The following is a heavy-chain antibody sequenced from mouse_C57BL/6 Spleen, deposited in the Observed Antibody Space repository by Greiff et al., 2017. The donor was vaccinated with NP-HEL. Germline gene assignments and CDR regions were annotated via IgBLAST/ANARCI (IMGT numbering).Heavy chain of an antibody. CDR1: GFSLTSYG. D-gene: IGHD2-5*01. Sequence: QVQLKQSGPGLVAPSQSLSITCTVSGFSLTSYGVHWVRQPPGKGLEWLVVIWSDGSTTYNSALKSRLSISKDNSKSQVFLKMNSLQTDDTAMYYCARHGGYSNVFDYWGQGTTLTVSS. CDR3: ARHGGYSNVFDY. J-gene: IGHJ2*01. V-gene: IGHV2-6-1*01. CDR2: IWSDGST.